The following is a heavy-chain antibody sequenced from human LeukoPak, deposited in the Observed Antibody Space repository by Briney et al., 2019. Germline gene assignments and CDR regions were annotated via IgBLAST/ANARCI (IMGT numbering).Heavy chain of an antibody. CDR3: AKAGIGYCSDNTCSPDY. Sequence: ASVSVSFKASGYTFTNYAVNWVRQAPGQGLEWMGWINTDTGNPTYAQGFTGRFVFSLDTSVSTAYLQISSLKAEDTPVYYCAKAGIGYCSDNTCSPDYWGQGTLVTVSS. D-gene: IGHD2-15*01. V-gene: IGHV7-4-1*02. J-gene: IGHJ4*02. CDR2: INTDTGNP. CDR1: GYTFTNYA.